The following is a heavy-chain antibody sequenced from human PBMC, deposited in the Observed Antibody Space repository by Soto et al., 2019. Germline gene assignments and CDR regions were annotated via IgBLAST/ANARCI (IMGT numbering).Heavy chain of an antibody. CDR1: GFTFSSYG. J-gene: IGHJ4*02. V-gene: IGHV3-30*18. CDR3: AKDSAFTGDFDY. Sequence: QVQLVESGGGVVQPGRSLRLSCAASGFTFSSYGMHWVRQAPGKGLEWVAVISYDGSNKYYADSVKGRFTISRDNSKNTLYLQMNSLRAEDTAVYYCAKDSAFTGDFDYWGQGTLVTVSS. D-gene: IGHD2-21*01. CDR2: ISYDGSNK.